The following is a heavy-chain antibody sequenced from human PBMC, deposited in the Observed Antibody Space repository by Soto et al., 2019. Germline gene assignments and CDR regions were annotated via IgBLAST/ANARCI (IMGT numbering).Heavy chain of an antibody. V-gene: IGHV5-51*01. CDR2: IYPGDSDT. D-gene: IGHD6-19*01. J-gene: IGHJ5*02. CDR3: ARQGIAVAGPSNYWFDP. CDR1: GYSFTSYW. Sequence: RGESLKISCKGSGYSFTSYWIGWVRQMPGKGLEWMGIIYPGDSDTRYSPSFQGQVTISADKSISTAYLQWSSLKASDTAMYYCARQGIAVAGPSNYWFDPWGQGTLVTVSS.